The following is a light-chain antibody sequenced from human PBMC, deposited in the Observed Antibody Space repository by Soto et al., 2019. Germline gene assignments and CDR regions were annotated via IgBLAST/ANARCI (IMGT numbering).Light chain of an antibody. CDR2: GAS. CDR1: QSVRSN. V-gene: IGKV3-15*01. Sequence: EIVPKWFPTDRSIVAWERGVDSCRASQSVRSNLAWYQQKPGQAPRLLIFGASTRATGIPARFSGSGSGKEFTLRSSHLQSEDFAVYTCQQYNNWPPFLGPGTKVDIK. CDR3: QQYNNWPPF. J-gene: IGKJ3*01.